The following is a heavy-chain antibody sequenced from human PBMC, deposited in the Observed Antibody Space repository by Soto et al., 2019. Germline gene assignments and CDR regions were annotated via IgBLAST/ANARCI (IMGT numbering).Heavy chain of an antibody. CDR1: GFTFSSYA. V-gene: IGHV3-23*01. CDR2: ISGSGGST. CDR3: AKDGYSCIWYEITTHIRFDY. J-gene: IGHJ4*02. Sequence: QTGGSLRLSCAASGFTFSSYAMSWVRQAPGKGLEWVSAISGSGGSTYYADSVKGRFTISRDNSKNTLYLQMNSLRAEDTAVYYCAKDGYSCIWYEITTHIRFDYWGQGTLVTVSS. D-gene: IGHD6-13*01.